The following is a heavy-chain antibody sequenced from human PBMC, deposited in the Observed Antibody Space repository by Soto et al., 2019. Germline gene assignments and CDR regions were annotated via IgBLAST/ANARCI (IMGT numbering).Heavy chain of an antibody. D-gene: IGHD1-26*01. CDR2: VSKDGSNT. Sequence: QVQLVESGGGVVQPGRSLRLSCAASGFTFNFFAMHWVRQAPGKGLEWVAAVSKDGSNTYYADSVKGRFTISRDNPKNTLYRQRNSLRVEDTAVYYCARDIWWEPGVDAFHIWGQGTMVPVS. V-gene: IGHV3-30-3*01. CDR3: ARDIWWEPGVDAFHI. CDR1: GFTFNFFA. J-gene: IGHJ3*02.